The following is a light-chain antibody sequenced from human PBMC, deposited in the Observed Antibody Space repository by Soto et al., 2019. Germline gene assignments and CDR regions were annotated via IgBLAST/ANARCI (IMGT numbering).Light chain of an antibody. Sequence: DIQMTQSPSSLSASVGDRVTITCRASQSISSYLNWYQQKPGKAPKLLIYAASSVQSGVPSRFSGSGSGTDFTLTISSLQPEDFATYYCQQSYSTSTWTFGQGTKVEIK. J-gene: IGKJ1*01. CDR3: QQSYSTSTWT. CDR2: AAS. CDR1: QSISSY. V-gene: IGKV1-39*01.